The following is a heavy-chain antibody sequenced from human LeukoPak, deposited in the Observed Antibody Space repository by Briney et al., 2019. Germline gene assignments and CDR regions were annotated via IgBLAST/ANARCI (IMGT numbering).Heavy chain of an antibody. CDR1: GGSISSYY. J-gene: IGHJ3*02. D-gene: IGHD3-3*01. CDR3: ARVKPGITIFGVYNAFDI. Sequence: SETLSLTCTVSGGSISSYYWSWIRQPAGKGLEWIGRIYTSGSTNYNPSLKSRVTISVDTSKNQFSLKLSSVTAADTAVYYCARVKPGITIFGVYNAFDIWGRGTMVTVSS. V-gene: IGHV4-4*07. CDR2: IYTSGST.